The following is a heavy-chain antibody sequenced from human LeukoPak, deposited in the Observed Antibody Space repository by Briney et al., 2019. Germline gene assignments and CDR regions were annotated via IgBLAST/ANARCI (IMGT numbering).Heavy chain of an antibody. CDR1: GYTFTSYA. D-gene: IGHD5-18*01. CDR2: FDPEDGET. J-gene: IGHJ4*02. Sequence: ASVKVSCKASGYTFTSYAMNWVRQAPGQGLEGMGGFDPEDGETIYAQKFQGRVTMTEDTSTDTAYMELSSLRSEDTAVYYCASHSYGLYYFDYWGQGTLVTVSS. CDR3: ASHSYGLYYFDY. V-gene: IGHV1-24*01.